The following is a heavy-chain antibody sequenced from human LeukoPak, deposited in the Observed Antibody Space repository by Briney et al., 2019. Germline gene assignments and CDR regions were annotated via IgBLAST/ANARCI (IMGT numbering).Heavy chain of an antibody. CDR3: ARRGRNSSGWQDYL. J-gene: IGHJ4*02. V-gene: IGHV4-59*01. CDR2: IYHTGST. CDR1: GGSISSYY. Sequence: SETLSLTCTVSGGSISSYYWSWIRQPPGKGLEWIANIYHTGSTNYNPSLSSRVTISIDTAKNQFSLKLTSVTAANTAVYYCARRGRNSSGWQDYLWGQGTLVTVSS. D-gene: IGHD6-25*01.